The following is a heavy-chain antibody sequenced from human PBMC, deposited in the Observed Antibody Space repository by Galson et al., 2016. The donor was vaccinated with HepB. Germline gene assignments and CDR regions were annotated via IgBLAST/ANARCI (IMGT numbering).Heavy chain of an antibody. J-gene: IGHJ5*02. CDR2: IYYSGST. CDR3: AGDLTMVTTGWFDP. D-gene: IGHD5-18*01. CDR1: GGSISSGGYY. Sequence: TLSLTCTVSGGSISSGGYYWSWIRQHPGKGLEWIGYIYYSGSTYYNPSLKSRVTISVDTSKNQFSLKLSSVTAADTAVYYSAGDLTMVTTGWFDPWRQGTPVTVAS. V-gene: IGHV4-31*03.